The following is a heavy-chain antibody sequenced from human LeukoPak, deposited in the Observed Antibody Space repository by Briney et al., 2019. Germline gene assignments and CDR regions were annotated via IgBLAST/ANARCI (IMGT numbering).Heavy chain of an antibody. Sequence: TPSETLSLTCTVSGGSISSSSYYGGWIRQPPGKGLEWIGNIYYSGTTYYNPSLKSRVTMSVDTSKNRFSLKLSSVTAADTAVYYCARDQKVQEENYYYYGMDVWGQGTTVTVS. CDR3: ARDQKVQEENYYYYGMDV. CDR2: IYYSGTT. V-gene: IGHV4-39*07. J-gene: IGHJ6*02. CDR1: GGSISSSSYY.